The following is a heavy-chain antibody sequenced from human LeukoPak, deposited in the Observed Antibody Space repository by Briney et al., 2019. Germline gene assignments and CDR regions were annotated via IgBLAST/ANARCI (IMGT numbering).Heavy chain of an antibody. CDR3: AGTVAGTGDAFDI. CDR2: IVVGSGNT. Sequence: SVKVSCKASGFTFTSSAVQWVRQARGQRLEWIGWIVVGSGNTNYAQKFQERVTITRDMSTSTAYMELSSLRFEDTAVYYCAGTVAGTGDAFDIWGQGTMVTVSS. V-gene: IGHV1-58*01. D-gene: IGHD6-19*01. J-gene: IGHJ3*02. CDR1: GFTFTSSA.